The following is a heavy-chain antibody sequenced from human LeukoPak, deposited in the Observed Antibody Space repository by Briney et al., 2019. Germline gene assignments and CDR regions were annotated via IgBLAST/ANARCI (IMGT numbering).Heavy chain of an antibody. V-gene: IGHV3-48*03. CDR3: AILGDYNDAFDI. Sequence: QPGGSLRLSCAASGFTFSSYEMNWVRQAPGKGLEWVSYISSSGSTIYYADSVKGRFTISRDNAKNPLYLQMNSLRAEDTAVYYCAILGDYNDAFDIWGQGTMVTVSS. J-gene: IGHJ3*02. CDR2: ISSSGSTI. D-gene: IGHD4-17*01. CDR1: GFTFSSYE.